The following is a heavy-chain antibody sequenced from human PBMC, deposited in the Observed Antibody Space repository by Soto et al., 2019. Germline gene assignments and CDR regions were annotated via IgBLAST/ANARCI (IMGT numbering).Heavy chain of an antibody. V-gene: IGHV4-59*08. CDR2: IYYSGST. Sequence: SETLSLTCTVSGGSISNYYWSWIRQPPGKGQEWIGYIYYSGSTNYNPSLKSRVTISVDTSKNQFSLKLSSVTAADTAVYYCARTSSIAARYVIDYWGQGTLVTVSS. J-gene: IGHJ4*02. D-gene: IGHD6-6*01. CDR1: GGSISNYY. CDR3: ARTSSIAARYVIDY.